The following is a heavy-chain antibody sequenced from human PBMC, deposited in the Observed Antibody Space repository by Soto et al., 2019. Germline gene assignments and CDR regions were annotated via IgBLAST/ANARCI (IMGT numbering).Heavy chain of an antibody. J-gene: IGHJ4*02. D-gene: IGHD1-1*01. V-gene: IGHV4-38-2*02. Sequence: PSSTLSLTCTLSGFAISRGYYWSWVRQPPGKGLEWIGSIYPSVSSYHNPSLATRLRLSIDTSKNQFTLNLTSVTAADTALYFCAREKVGTTFFDNWGQGIQVTVS. CDR2: IYPSVSS. CDR1: GFAISRGYY. CDR3: AREKVGTTFFDN.